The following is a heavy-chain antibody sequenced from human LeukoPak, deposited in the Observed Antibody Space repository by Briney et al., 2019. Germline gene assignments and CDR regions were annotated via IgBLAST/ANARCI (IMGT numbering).Heavy chain of an antibody. J-gene: IGHJ5*02. Sequence: ASVKVSCKASGYTAIDYYMHWVRQAPGQGLEWIGMINPTSGSTDYAQTFQGRATMTRDTPTSVFYMEMNGLTSDDTAVYYCARDGGGWLDPWGQGTLVTVSS. V-gene: IGHV1-46*01. CDR3: ARDGGGWLDP. CDR1: GYTAIDYY. D-gene: IGHD3-16*01. CDR2: INPTSGST.